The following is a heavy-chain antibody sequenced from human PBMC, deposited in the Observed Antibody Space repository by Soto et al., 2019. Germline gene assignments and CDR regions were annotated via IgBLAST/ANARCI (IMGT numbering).Heavy chain of an antibody. J-gene: IGHJ5*02. CDR3: VKTHWTTYNSGYDPKQKNWFDP. D-gene: IGHD5-12*01. CDR2: ISSNGGST. Sequence: PGGSLRLSCSASGFTFSSYAMHWVRQAPGKGLEYVSAISSNGGSTYYADSVKGRFTISRDNSKNTLYLQMSSLRAEDTAVYYCVKTHWTTYNSGYDPKQKNWFDPWGQGTLVTVSS. CDR1: GFTFSSYA. V-gene: IGHV3-64D*06.